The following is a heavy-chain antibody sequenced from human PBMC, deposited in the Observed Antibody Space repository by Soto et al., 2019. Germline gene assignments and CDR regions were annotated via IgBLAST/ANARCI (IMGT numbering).Heavy chain of an antibody. V-gene: IGHV3-15*01. CDR1: GFTFTNAW. D-gene: IGHD3-22*01. J-gene: IGHJ6*01. Sequence: GGSLRLSCAGSGFTFTNAWMSWVRQAPGKGLEWVGRIKSKTHDGTTDYAAPVKGRFTISRDDSKNTLYLQMNNLETEDTAVYYCPTGSDSDNGSSYFSRLGWGRG. CDR3: PTGSDSDNGSSYFSRLG. CDR2: IKSKTHDGTT.